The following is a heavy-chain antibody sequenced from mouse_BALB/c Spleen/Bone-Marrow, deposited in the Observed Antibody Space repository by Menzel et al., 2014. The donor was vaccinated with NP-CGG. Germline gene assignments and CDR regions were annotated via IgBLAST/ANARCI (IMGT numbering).Heavy chain of an antibody. V-gene: IGHV7-3*02. CDR2: IRNKAYGYTT. Sequence: DGMLVESGGGFVQPGGSLRLSWITSGLTFPDYYMSWVRQPPGKALEWLAFIRNKAYGYTTEYSASVRGRFTISRDNSQSILYLQMNTLRAEDSATYYCARFPMDYWGQGTPVTVSS. CDR3: ARFPMDY. J-gene: IGHJ4*01. CDR1: GLTFPDYY.